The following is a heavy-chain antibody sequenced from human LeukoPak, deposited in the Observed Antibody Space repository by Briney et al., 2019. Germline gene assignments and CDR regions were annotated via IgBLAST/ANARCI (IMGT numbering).Heavy chain of an antibody. CDR2: INSDSSLM. CDR1: GFTFSSYS. J-gene: IGHJ4*02. Sequence: GGSLRLSCAASGFTFSSYSMNWVRQAPGKGLEWVSSINSDSSLMFYAESVKGRFTISRDNARNSLYLQMNSLRAEDTAVYYCAGVRAGYSSGWTGVDCWGQGTLVTVSS. D-gene: IGHD6-19*01. CDR3: AGVRAGYSSGWTGVDC. V-gene: IGHV3-21*01.